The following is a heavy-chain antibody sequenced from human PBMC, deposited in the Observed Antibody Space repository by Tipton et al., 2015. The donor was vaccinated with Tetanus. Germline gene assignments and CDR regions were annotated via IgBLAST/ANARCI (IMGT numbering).Heavy chain of an antibody. CDR1: GGSFSGYY. CDR2: INHSGST. D-gene: IGHD4-17*01. Sequence: TLSLTCAVYGGSFSGYYWSWIRQPPGKGLEWIGEINHSGSTNYNPSHKSRVTISVDTSKNQFSLKLSSVTAADTAVYYCARRRYYYGMDVWGQGTTVTVSS. CDR3: ARRRYYYGMDV. J-gene: IGHJ6*02. V-gene: IGHV4-34*01.